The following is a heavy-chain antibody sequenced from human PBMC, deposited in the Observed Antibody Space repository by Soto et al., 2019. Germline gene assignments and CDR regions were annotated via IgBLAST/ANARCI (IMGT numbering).Heavy chain of an antibody. J-gene: IGHJ4*02. Sequence: SETLSLTCSVSGGSINSYWWSWIRQPAGKGLEWIGRVYSSGTTGYNPSLNSRATMSVETSKNQFSLKLSSVTTADTAVYYCARDIGSFAYGEGYWGQGIQVTVSS. V-gene: IGHV4-4*07. CDR3: ARDIGSFAYGEGY. D-gene: IGHD3-10*01. CDR2: VYSSGTT. CDR1: GGSINSYW.